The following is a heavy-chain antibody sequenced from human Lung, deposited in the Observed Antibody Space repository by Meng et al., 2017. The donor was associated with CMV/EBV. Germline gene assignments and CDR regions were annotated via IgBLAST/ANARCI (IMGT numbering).Heavy chain of an antibody. CDR2: TSSDGSRK. J-gene: IGHJ5*02. Sequence: GGSLRPXCAASGFTFRTYVIPWGRQAPGKGLEWVAVTSSDGSRKYYADFVKGRFTISRDNSKNTPYLQLNSLRTEDTAVYYCARDQKEEGDNWFDPWGQGTLVTVSS. CDR3: ARDQKEEGDNWFDP. CDR1: GFTFRTYV. V-gene: IGHV3-30*04.